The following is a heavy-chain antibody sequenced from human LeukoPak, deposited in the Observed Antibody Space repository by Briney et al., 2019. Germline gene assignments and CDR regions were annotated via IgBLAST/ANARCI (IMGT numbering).Heavy chain of an antibody. J-gene: IGHJ6*02. D-gene: IGHD6-13*01. CDR3: AREGGGIAAAGPYYYGMDV. Sequence: GASVKVSCKASGYTFTSYDINWVRQATGQGLEWMGWMNPNSGNTGYAQKFQGRVTMTRNTSISTAYMELSSLRSEDTAVYYCAREGGGIAAAGPYYYGMDVWGQGTTVTVSS. V-gene: IGHV1-8*01. CDR1: GYTFTSYD. CDR2: MNPNSGNT.